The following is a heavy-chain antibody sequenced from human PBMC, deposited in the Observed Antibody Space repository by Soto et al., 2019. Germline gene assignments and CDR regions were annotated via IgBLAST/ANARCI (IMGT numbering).Heavy chain of an antibody. CDR1: GGSGSSGSYC. D-gene: IGHD3-22*01. J-gene: IGHJ4*02. CDR2: IYYSGST. Sequence: LETLPLTCTVSGGSGSSGSYCWSWIRQPPGKGLEGIGYIYYSGSTNYNPSLKSRVTISVDTSKNQFSLKLSSVTAADTAVYYCARGSRLKSPYYYDSSGYYYAGGDYYFDFWGQGTLLTVSS. V-gene: IGHV4-61*01. CDR3: ARGSRLKSPYYYDSSGYYYAGGDYYFDF.